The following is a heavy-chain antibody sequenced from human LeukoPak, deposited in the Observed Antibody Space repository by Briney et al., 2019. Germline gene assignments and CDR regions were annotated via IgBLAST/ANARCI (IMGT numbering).Heavy chain of an antibody. V-gene: IGHV3-53*01. CDR2: IYSDETT. CDR3: ARHWEL. CDR1: GFSVSSNY. J-gene: IGHJ4*02. Sequence: GGSLRLSCAASGFSVSSNYMSWVRQAPGKGLEWVALIYSDETTYYADSVKGRFTISRDNSKSTLYLQMNSRRAEDTAVYYCARHWELRGQGTLVTVSS. D-gene: IGHD1-26*01.